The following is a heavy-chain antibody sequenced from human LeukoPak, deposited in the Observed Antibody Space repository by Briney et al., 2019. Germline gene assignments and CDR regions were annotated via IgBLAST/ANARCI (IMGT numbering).Heavy chain of an antibody. J-gene: IGHJ6*03. CDR2: INPNSGGT. CDR3: ARGHCSSTSCYFQDYYMDV. CDR1: GYTFTGYY. Sequence: RASVKVSCKASGYTFTGYYMHWVRQAPGQGLEWMGWINPNSGGTNYAQKFQGRVTMTRDTSISTAYMELSRLRSDDTAVYYCARGHCSSTSCYFQDYYMDVWGKGTTVTISS. D-gene: IGHD2-2*01. V-gene: IGHV1-2*02.